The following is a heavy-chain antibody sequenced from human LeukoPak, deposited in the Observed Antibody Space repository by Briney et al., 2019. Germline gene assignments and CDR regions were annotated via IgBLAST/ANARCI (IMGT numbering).Heavy chain of an antibody. CDR2: INPNSGGT. V-gene: IGHV1-2*02. D-gene: IGHD3-10*01. J-gene: IGHJ6*03. Sequence: ASVKVSCKASGYTFTGYYMHWVRQAPGHGLGWMGWINPNSGGTNYAQKFQGRVTMTRDTSISTAYMELSRLRSDDTAVYYCARRGPGRYYYMDVWGKGTTVTVSS. CDR3: ARRGPGRYYYMDV. CDR1: GYTFTGYY.